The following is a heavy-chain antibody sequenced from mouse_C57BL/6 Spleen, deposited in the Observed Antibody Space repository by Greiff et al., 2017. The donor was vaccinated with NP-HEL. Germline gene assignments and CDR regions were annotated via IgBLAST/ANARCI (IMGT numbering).Heavy chain of an antibody. V-gene: IGHV5-17*01. Sequence: EVKLVESGGGLVKPGGSLKLSCAASGFTFSDYGMHWVRQAPEKGLEWVAYISSGSSTIYYADTVKGRFTISRDNAKNTLFLQVTSLRSEDTAMYYCARKDYDYDVYFDYWGQGTTLTVSS. CDR1: GFTFSDYG. CDR2: ISSGSSTI. J-gene: IGHJ2*01. D-gene: IGHD2-4*01. CDR3: ARKDYDYDVYFDY.